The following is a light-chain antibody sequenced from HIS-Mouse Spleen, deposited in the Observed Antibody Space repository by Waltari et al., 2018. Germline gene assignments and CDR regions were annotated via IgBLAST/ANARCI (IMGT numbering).Light chain of an antibody. CDR2: EDS. CDR1: AFPNKY. Sequence: SYELTQPPSVSVSPGQTARITCSGGAFPNKYAYWYQQKSGQAPVLVIYEDSKRPSGIPERFSGSSSGTMATLTISGAQVEDEADYYCYSTDSSGNHRVFGGGTKLTVL. V-gene: IGLV3-10*01. CDR3: YSTDSSGNHRV. J-gene: IGLJ2*01.